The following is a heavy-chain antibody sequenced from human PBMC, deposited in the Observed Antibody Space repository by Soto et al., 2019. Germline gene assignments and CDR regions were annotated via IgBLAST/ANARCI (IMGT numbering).Heavy chain of an antibody. J-gene: IGHJ4*01. CDR3: ARTPAVLTVISALDH. Sequence: PGGSLRLSCVASGFTFNKHALAWVRQAPGKGLEWVSAISVSGSSTYDSDSVKRRFTISTDNSNNTLYLQMNSLRAEDTVIYYCARTPAVLTVISALDHWGHGTPVTLSS. CDR2: ISVSGSST. V-gene: IGHV3-23*01. D-gene: IGHD1-26*01. CDR1: GFTFNKHA.